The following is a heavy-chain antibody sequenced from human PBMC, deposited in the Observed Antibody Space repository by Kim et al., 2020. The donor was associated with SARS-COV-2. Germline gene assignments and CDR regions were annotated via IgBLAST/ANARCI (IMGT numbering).Heavy chain of an antibody. J-gene: IGHJ6*02. CDR2: VIPVFGSP. CDR1: GGTFNFGSYA. V-gene: IGHV1-69*13. D-gene: IGHD2-15*01. CDR3: ARGRGINLGRFHFYGLED. Sequence: SVKVSCKSSGGTFNFGSYAFSWVRQSPTEGLEWMGGVIPVFGSPKYGQRFQGRVTITADESTNTAYMELSSLKLEDTAVYFCARGRGINLGRFHFYGLEDWGQGTTVIVSS.